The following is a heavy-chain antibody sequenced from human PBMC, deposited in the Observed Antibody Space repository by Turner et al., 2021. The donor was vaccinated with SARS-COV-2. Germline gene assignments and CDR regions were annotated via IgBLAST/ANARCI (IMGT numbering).Heavy chain of an antibody. V-gene: IGHV3-23*01. J-gene: IGHJ5*01. CDR1: GFSFCESI. Sequence: QLFESGGGLEERGESLRLSCVASGFSFCESIMPWGRQAPGKGLEFGSSMAAGADYTCYSDSVRGRFAVFRDNLKNTLYLEMKSLIVGDSVLYYCARVASYYVDGRHWVGPLDTWGQGTLVSVS. D-gene: IGHD3-16*01. CDR3: ARVASYYVDGRHWVGPLDT. CDR2: MAAGADYT.